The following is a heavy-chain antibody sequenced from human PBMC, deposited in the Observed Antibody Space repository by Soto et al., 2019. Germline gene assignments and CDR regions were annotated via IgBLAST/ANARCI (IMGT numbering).Heavy chain of an antibody. J-gene: IGHJ6*02. Sequence: SVKVSCKASGGTFSSYAISGVRQAPGQGLEWMGGIIPIFDTANYAQKFQGRVTITADDSTSTAYMELSSLSSEDTAVYYCARADYFYCSSTSCYSVAYYVMDVWGQGTTVTVSS. V-gene: IGHV1-69*13. CDR2: IIPIFDTA. CDR3: ARADYFYCSSTSCYSVAYYVMDV. D-gene: IGHD2-2*01. CDR1: GGTFSSYA.